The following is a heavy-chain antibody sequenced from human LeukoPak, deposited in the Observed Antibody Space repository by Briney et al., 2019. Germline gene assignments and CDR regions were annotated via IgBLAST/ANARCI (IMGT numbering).Heavy chain of an antibody. J-gene: IGHJ5*02. CDR3: ARAGVVAATRCWFDP. CDR1: GYTFTGYY. CDR2: INPNSGGT. V-gene: IGHV1-2*02. Sequence: ASVKVSCEASGYTFTGYYMHWVRQAPGQGLEWMGWINPNSGGTNYAQKFQGRVTMTRDTSISTAYMELSRLRSDDTAVYYCARAGVVAATRCWFDPWGQGTLVTVSS. D-gene: IGHD2-15*01.